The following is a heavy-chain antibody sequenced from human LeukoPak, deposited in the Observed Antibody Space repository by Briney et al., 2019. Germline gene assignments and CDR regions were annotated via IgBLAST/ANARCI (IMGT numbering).Heavy chain of an antibody. CDR3: AKGEVLGGSYYFGS. Sequence: GGSLRLSCAASGFTFSNYAMHWVRQAPGKGLEWVAFIRYDGSNEYYADSVRGRFTISRDNSKNTVSLQMDSLRPEDTAVYYCAKGEVLGGSYYFGSWGQGTLVTVSS. CDR1: GFTFSNYA. D-gene: IGHD1-26*01. V-gene: IGHV3-30*02. J-gene: IGHJ4*02. CDR2: IRYDGSNE.